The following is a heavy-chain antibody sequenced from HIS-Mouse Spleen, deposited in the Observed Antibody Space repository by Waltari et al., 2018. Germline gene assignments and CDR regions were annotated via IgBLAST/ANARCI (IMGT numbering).Heavy chain of an antibody. Sequence: QVQLVQSGAEVKKPGASVKVSCKASGYTFTSYDINWVRQATGQGLEWMGLMKPNSGNTGYAQKVQGRVTMTRNTSISTAYMELSSLRSEDTAVYYCARGHDYSNYFDYWGQGTLVTVSS. CDR3: ARGHDYSNYFDY. CDR1: GYTFTSYD. CDR2: MKPNSGNT. J-gene: IGHJ4*02. V-gene: IGHV1-8*01. D-gene: IGHD4-4*01.